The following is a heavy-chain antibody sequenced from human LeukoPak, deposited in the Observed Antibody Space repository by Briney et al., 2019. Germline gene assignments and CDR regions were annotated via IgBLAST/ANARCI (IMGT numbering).Heavy chain of an antibody. CDR1: GGSISSYY. CDR2: IYYSGST. Sequence: PSETLSLTCTVSGGSISSYYWSWIRQPPGKGLEWIGYIYYSGSTNYNPSLKSRVTISVDTSKNQFSLKLSSVTAADTAVYYCARRGVVTGYFDYWGQGTLVTVSP. J-gene: IGHJ4*02. D-gene: IGHD5-18*01. V-gene: IGHV4-59*01. CDR3: ARRGVVTGYFDY.